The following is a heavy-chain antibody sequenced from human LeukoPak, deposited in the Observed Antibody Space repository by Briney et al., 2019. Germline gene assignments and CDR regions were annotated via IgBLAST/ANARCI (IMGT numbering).Heavy chain of an antibody. CDR3: ARASASYSAYDDY. Sequence: PGGSLRLSCAASGFTFSSYWMSWVRQAPGKGLGWVANINQDGSEKYYVDSVKGRFTISRDNAKNSLYLQMNSLRAEDTAVYYCARASASYSAYDDYWGQGTLVTVSS. CDR1: GFTFSSYW. V-gene: IGHV3-7*01. CDR2: INQDGSEK. J-gene: IGHJ4*02. D-gene: IGHD5-12*01.